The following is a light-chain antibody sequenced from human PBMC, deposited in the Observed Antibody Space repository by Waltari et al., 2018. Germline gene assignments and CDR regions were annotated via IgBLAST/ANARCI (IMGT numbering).Light chain of an antibody. J-gene: IGLJ2*01. CDR1: RLGEPY. CDR2: QDK. Sequence: SYELTQPSSVSVSPGQTASITCSGPRLGEPYSYWYQQMPGQSPVLVIYQDKKRPSGIPERFSGSNSGDTATLTISGTQALDEADYYCQAWGGSSVVFGGGTKLTVL. V-gene: IGLV3-1*01. CDR3: QAWGGSSVV.